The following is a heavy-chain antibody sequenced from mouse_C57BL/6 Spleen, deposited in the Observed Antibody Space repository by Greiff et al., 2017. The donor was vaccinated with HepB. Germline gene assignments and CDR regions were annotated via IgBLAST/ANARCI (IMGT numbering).Heavy chain of an antibody. CDR3: ARALGPGYFDV. CDR1: GYTFTSYW. J-gene: IGHJ1*03. V-gene: IGHV1-52*01. Sequence: QVQLQQPGAELVRPGSSVKLSCKASGYTFTSYWMHWVKQRPIQGLEWIGNIDPSDSETHYNQKFKDKATLTVDKSSSTAYMQLSSLTSEDSAVYYCARALGPGYFDVWGTGTTVTVSS. CDR2: IDPSDSET.